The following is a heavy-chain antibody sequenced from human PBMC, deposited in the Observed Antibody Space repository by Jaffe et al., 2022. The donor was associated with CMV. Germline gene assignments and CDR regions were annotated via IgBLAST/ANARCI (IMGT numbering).Heavy chain of an antibody. CDR2: ISGSGGST. D-gene: IGHD4-17*01. Sequence: EVQLLESGGGLVQPGGSLRLSCAASGFTFSSYAMSWVRQAPGKGLEWVSAISGSGGSTYYADSVKGRFTISRDNSKNTLYLQMNSLRAEDTAVYYCAKEGDYGDGDVEDYGMDVWGQGTTVTVSS. CDR3: AKEGDYGDGDVEDYGMDV. CDR1: GFTFSSYA. J-gene: IGHJ6*02. V-gene: IGHV3-23*01.